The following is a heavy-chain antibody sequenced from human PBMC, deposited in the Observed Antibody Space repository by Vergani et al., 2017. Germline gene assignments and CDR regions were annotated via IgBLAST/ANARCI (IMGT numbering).Heavy chain of an antibody. CDR3: GRVADFYGLGSRLLDL. Sequence: QLQLQESGSGLVKPSQTLSLTCAVSGDSITNGGFSWNWIRQPPGKGPEWIGYIFPSGNSDYNPSLKNRVSISLDKSKNQFSLKLNSVTAADTAVYYCGRVADFYGLGSRLLDLWGQGILVTGSS. J-gene: IGHJ5*02. V-gene: IGHV4-30-2*01. D-gene: IGHD3-10*01. CDR1: GDSITNGGFS. CDR2: IFPSGNS.